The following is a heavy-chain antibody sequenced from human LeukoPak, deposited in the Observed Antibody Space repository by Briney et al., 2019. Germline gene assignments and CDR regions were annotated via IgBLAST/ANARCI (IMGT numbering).Heavy chain of an antibody. CDR3: ARGRRGKGLKTYYYDSSGYWPIDY. J-gene: IGHJ4*02. CDR2: INHSGST. CDR1: GGSFSGCY. D-gene: IGHD3-22*01. Sequence: PSETLSLTCAVYGGSFSGCYWSWIRQPLGKGLEWIGEINHSGSTNYNPSLKSRVTISVDTSKNQFSLKLSSVTAADTAVYYCARGRRGKGLKTYYYDSSGYWPIDYWGQGTLVTVSS. V-gene: IGHV4-34*01.